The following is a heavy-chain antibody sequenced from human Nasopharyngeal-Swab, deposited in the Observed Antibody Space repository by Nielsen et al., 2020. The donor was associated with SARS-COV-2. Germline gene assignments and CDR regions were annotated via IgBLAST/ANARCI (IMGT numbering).Heavy chain of an antibody. CDR2: IYSGGST. J-gene: IGHJ4*02. D-gene: IGHD3-22*01. V-gene: IGHV3-53*03. CDR3: ARGAYDSSGYFWDY. Sequence: WIRQPPGKGPEWVSVIYSGGSTYSADSMKGRVIISRDNSKNTLYLQMNSLRAEDTAVYYCARGAYDSSGYFWDYWGQGTLVTVSS.